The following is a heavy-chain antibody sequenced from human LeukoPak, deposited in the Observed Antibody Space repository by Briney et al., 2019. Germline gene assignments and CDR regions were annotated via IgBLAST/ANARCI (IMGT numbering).Heavy chain of an antibody. V-gene: IGHV3-33*01. CDR3: ASTVTTGLEDV. J-gene: IGHJ6*04. D-gene: IGHD4-17*01. CDR2: IWYDGSNK. CDR1: GFTFSSYG. Sequence: GGSLRLSCAASGFTFSSYGMHWVRQAPGKGLEWVAVIWYDGSNKYYADSVKGRFTISRDNSKNTLYLQMNSLRAEDTAVYYCASTVTTGLEDVWGKGPRSPSPQ.